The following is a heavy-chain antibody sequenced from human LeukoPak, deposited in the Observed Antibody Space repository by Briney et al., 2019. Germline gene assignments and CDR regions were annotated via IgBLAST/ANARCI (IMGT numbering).Heavy chain of an antibody. Sequence: GESLKISCKASGYTFTAFWIGWIRQVPGKGLEWMGIIYPGDSDTRYSPSFQGQVTISADKSISTAYLQWSSLKASDTAMYYCASTYAADAFDIWGQGTMVTVSS. J-gene: IGHJ3*02. CDR2: IYPGDSDT. CDR1: GYTFTAFW. CDR3: ASTYAADAFDI. D-gene: IGHD2/OR15-2a*01. V-gene: IGHV5-51*01.